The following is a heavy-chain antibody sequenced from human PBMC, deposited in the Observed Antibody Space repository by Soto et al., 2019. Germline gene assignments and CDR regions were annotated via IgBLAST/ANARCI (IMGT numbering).Heavy chain of an antibody. V-gene: IGHV3-23*01. CDR2: ISGRGDNT. CDR1: GFTFNSYA. J-gene: IGHJ5*02. Sequence: EVQLLESGGGWVQPGGSLRLSCAASGFTFNSYAMNWVHQAPGKGLEWVSGISGRGDNTYYADSVKGRFTISRDNSKNTLYLQMTSLRAEDTAVYYCAKDVVVVVTASNWFDPWGQGTLVTVSS. D-gene: IGHD2-15*01. CDR3: AKDVVVVVTASNWFDP.